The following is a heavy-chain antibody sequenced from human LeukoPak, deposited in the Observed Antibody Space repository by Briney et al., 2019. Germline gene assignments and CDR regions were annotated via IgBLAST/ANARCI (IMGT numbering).Heavy chain of an antibody. CDR1: EFTFSTSD. CDR3: AELGITMIGGV. Sequence: GGSLRLSRAASEFTFSTSDMHWVRQAPGKGLEWVSYISSSGSTIYYADSVKGRFTISRDNAKNSLYLQMNSPRAEDAAVYYCAELGITMIGGVWGKGTTVTISS. J-gene: IGHJ6*04. V-gene: IGHV3-48*03. CDR2: ISSSGSTI. D-gene: IGHD3-10*02.